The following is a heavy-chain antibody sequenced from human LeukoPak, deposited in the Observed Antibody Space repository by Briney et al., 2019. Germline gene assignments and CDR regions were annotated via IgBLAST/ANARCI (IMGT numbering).Heavy chain of an antibody. CDR1: GGSFSGYY. CDR3: ARDRGALGATVPAIFAVNFFDS. CDR2: INHSGST. V-gene: IGHV4-34*01. Sequence: PSETLSLTCAVYGGSFSGYYWSWIRQPPGKGLEWIGEINHSGSTNYNPSLESRVTISVDTSKNQFSLRLSSVTAADTAVYYCARDRGALGATVPAIFAVNFFDSWGQGTLGTVSS. J-gene: IGHJ4*02. D-gene: IGHD2-2*02.